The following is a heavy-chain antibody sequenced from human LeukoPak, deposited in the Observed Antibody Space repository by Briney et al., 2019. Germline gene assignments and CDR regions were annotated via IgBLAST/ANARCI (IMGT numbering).Heavy chain of an antibody. D-gene: IGHD3-10*01. CDR1: GYTFTSYY. V-gene: IGHV1-46*01. CDR3: ARDTRFRGVIFSIDY. CDR2: INPSGGST. J-gene: IGHJ4*02. Sequence: GASVKVSCKASGYTFTSYYMHWVRQAPGQGLEWMGIINPSGGSTSYAQKFQGRVTMTRDTSTSTVYVELSSLRSEDTAVYYCARDTRFRGVIFSIDYWGQGTLVTVSS.